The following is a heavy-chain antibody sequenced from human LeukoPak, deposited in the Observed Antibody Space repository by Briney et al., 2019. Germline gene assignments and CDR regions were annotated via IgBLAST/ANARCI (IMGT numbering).Heavy chain of an antibody. CDR3: ARAVNYGSANDY. J-gene: IGHJ4*02. CDR2: VYTSGST. V-gene: IGHV4-4*07. Sequence: SETLSLTCTVSGASVSGYFWSWIRQPAGKGLEWIGRVYTSGSTNYNPSLKSRVTMSLDTSKNQFSLKLSSVTAADTAVYYCARAVNYGSANDYWGQGTLVTVSP. D-gene: IGHD3-10*01. CDR1: GASVSGYF.